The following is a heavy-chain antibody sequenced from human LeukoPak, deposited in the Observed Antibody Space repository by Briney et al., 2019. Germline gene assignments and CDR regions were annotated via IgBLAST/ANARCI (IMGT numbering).Heavy chain of an antibody. V-gene: IGHV4-59*12. CDR2: IYYSGST. Sequence: SETLSLTCTVSGGSISSYYWSWIRQPPGKGLEWIGFIYYSGSTNYNPSLKSRVTMSVDTSKNQFSLKLSSVTAADTAVYYCARDIRDVVVPAAIEDYYYYYYMDVWGKGTTVTISS. D-gene: IGHD2-2*01. CDR1: GGSISSYY. CDR3: ARDIRDVVVPAAIEDYYYYYYMDV. J-gene: IGHJ6*03.